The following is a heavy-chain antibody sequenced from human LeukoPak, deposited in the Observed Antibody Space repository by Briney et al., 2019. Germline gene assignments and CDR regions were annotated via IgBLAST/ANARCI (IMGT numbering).Heavy chain of an antibody. CDR3: ARDPEYSSGYY. CDR1: GYSISSGYY. CDR2: IYHSGST. Sequence: SETLSLTCTVSGYSISSGYYWGWIRQPPGKGLEWIGSIYHSGSTYYNPSLKSRGTISVDTSKNQFSLKLSSVTAADTAVYYCARDPEYSSGYYWGQGTLVTVSS. V-gene: IGHV4-38-2*02. J-gene: IGHJ4*02. D-gene: IGHD6-19*01.